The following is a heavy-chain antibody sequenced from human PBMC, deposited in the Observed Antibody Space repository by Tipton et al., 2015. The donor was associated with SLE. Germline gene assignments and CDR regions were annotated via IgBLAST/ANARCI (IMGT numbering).Heavy chain of an antibody. J-gene: IGHJ3*01. CDR1: GFTFSTYS. Sequence: SLRLSCAASGFTFSTYSMHWVRQAPGKGLVWVSRITNDGSFTSYADSVKGRFTISRDNAKNTLYLQMNSLRVEDTAVYYCARQNYPGNPGPYPKSSFARDVGGRGTPVPVSS. CDR2: ITNDGSFT. D-gene: IGHD1-14*01. V-gene: IGHV3-74*01. CDR3: ARQNYPGNPGPYPKSSFARDV.